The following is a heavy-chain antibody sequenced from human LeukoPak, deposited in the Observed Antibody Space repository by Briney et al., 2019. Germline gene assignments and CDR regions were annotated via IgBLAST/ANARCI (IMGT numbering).Heavy chain of an antibody. D-gene: IGHD5-18*01. CDR3: ARDGSLGYSYGYGSHLDYYFDY. CDR1: GFTFSSYG. V-gene: IGHV3-33*01. Sequence: GGSLRLSCAASGFTFSSYGMHWVRQAAGKGLEWVAVIWYDGSNKYYADSVKGRFTISRDNSKNTLYLQMNSLRAEDTAVYYCARDGSLGYSYGYGSHLDYYFDYWGQGTLVTVSS. CDR2: IWYDGSNK. J-gene: IGHJ4*02.